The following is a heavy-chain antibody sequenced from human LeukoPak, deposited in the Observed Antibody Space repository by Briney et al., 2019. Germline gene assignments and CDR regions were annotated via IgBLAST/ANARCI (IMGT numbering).Heavy chain of an antibody. CDR2: ISGSGGST. CDR3: AKQDIVVVPAAMGGPNWFDP. J-gene: IGHJ5*02. Sequence: PGGSLRLSCAASGFTFSSYAMSWVRQAPGKGLEWVSAISGSGGSTYYADSVKGRFTISRDNSKNTLYLQMNSLRAEDTAVYYCAKQDIVVVPAAMGGPNWFDPWGQGTLFTVSS. D-gene: IGHD2-2*01. V-gene: IGHV3-23*01. CDR1: GFTFSSYA.